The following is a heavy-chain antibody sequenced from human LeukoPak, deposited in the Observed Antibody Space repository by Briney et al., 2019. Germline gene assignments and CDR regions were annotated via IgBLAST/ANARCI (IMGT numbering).Heavy chain of an antibody. CDR2: IYYSGST. CDR3: ARRYSNSSVRAFDI. V-gene: IGHV4-39*01. CDR1: GGSISSSSYY. J-gene: IGHJ3*02. D-gene: IGHD6-6*01. Sequence: SETLSLTCTVSGGSISSSSYYWGWIRQPPGKGLEWIGSIYYSGSTYYNPSLKSRVTISVDTSKNQFSLKLSSVTAADTAVYYCARRYSNSSVRAFDIWGQGTMVTVSS.